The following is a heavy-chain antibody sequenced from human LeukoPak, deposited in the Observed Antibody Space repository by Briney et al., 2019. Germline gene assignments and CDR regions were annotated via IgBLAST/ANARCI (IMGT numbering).Heavy chain of an antibody. CDR2: INHSGST. CDR3: ARRNSESYLKLDY. Sequence: SETLSLTCTVSGGSVSGYYWSWIRQPPGKGLEWIGEINHSGSTNYNPSLKSRVTISVDTSKNQFSLKLSSVTAADTAVYYCARRNSESYLKLDYWGQGTLVTVSS. V-gene: IGHV4-34*01. J-gene: IGHJ4*02. D-gene: IGHD1-26*01. CDR1: GGSVSGYY.